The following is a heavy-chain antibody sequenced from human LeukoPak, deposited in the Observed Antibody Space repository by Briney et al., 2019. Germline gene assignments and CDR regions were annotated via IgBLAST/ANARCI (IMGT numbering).Heavy chain of an antibody. CDR3: ASNCGGDCYFDDALDI. CDR1: GGTFSSYA. CDR2: IIPIFGTA. J-gene: IGHJ3*02. D-gene: IGHD2-21*02. V-gene: IGHV1-69*06. Sequence: SVKVSCKASGGTFSSYAISWVRQAPGQGLEWMGEIIPIFGTANYAQKFQSRVTITADKSTSTAYMELSSLRSEDTAVYYCASNCGGDCYFDDALDIWGQGTMVTVSS.